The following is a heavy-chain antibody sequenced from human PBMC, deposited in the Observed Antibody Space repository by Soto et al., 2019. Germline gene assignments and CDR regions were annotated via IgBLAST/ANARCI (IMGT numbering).Heavy chain of an antibody. J-gene: IGHJ4*02. CDR2: ISYDGRSQ. D-gene: IGHD1-26*01. CDR1: AFTFAIFA. CDR3: VRGHPTVGATKYLNY. Sequence: QAQLVESGGGVVQPGGSLRLSCAASAFTFAIFAMHWVRQAPGEGLEWVAVISYDGRSQYYAESVKGRFTISRDNSMSTLYLQMNSLRAEDTAVYYCVRGHPTVGATKYLNYWGQGTLVTVSS. V-gene: IGHV3-30*04.